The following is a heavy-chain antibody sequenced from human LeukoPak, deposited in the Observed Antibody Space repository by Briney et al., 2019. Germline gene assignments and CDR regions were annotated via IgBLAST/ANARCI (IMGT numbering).Heavy chain of an antibody. CDR2: INPNSGGT. V-gene: IGHV1-2*02. D-gene: IGHD3-22*01. J-gene: IGHJ4*02. Sequence: ASVKVSCKASGYTFTGYYMHWVRQAPGQGLEWMGWINPNSGGTNYAQKFQGRVTMTRDTSISTAYMELSRLRSDDTAVYYCARDIYDSSGSPDYWGQGTLVTVSS. CDR3: ARDIYDSSGSPDY. CDR1: GYTFTGYY.